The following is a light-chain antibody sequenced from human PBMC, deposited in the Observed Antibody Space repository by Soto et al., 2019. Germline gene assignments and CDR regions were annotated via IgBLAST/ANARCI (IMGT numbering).Light chain of an antibody. J-gene: IGKJ1*01. Sequence: DIQMTQSPSTLSASIGDRVTITCRASEDINDWLAWYQQKPGNYPKFLIYDDSTLQSGVQSRFSGSGSGTEFTLTISSLQPDDSATYYCPPYKSRRPFGKRKKMDLK. CDR1: EDINDW. CDR3: PPYKSRRP. CDR2: DDS. V-gene: IGKV1-5*01.